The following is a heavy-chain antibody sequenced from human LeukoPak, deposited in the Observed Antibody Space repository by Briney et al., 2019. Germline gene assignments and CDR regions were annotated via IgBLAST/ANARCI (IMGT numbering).Heavy chain of an antibody. CDR3: AREREGLLDY. CDR2: IYYSGST. CDR1: GGSISSSSYY. Sequence: SETLSLTCTVSGGSISSSSYYWGWIRQPPGKGLEWIGSIYYSGSTYYNPSLKSRVTISVDTSKNQFSLKLSSVTAADTALYYCAREREGLLDYWGQGALVTVSS. D-gene: IGHD3-3*01. V-gene: IGHV4-39*07. J-gene: IGHJ4*02.